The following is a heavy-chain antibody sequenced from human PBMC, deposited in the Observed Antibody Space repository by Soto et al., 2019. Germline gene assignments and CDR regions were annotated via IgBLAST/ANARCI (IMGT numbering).Heavy chain of an antibody. CDR1: ELTFSSYN. D-gene: IGHD2-15*01. V-gene: IGHV3-21*01. CDR3: ARSFLSKGGKPPYFDY. J-gene: IGHJ4*02. CDR2: ISTSSTYI. Sequence: EVQLVESGGGLVKPGGSLRLSCAASELTFSSYNMNWVRQAPGKGLEWVSSISTSSTYIYYADSVKGRFTISRDNAKNSLYLQMNSLRAEDTAVYDCARSFLSKGGKPPYFDYWGQGTLVTVSS.